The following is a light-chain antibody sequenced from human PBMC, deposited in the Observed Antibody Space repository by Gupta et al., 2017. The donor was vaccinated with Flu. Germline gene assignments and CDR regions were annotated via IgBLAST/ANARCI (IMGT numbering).Light chain of an antibody. V-gene: IGKV1-39*01. CDR1: QSISSY. J-gene: IGKJ4*01. Sequence: DIQMTQSPSSLSASVGDRVTITCRASQSISSYLNWYQQKPVKAPKLLIYAASSLQSAVPSRFSGSGSGTDFTLTISRLQPEDFATYYCQQRDSTPHTFGRGTKVEIK. CDR3: QQRDSTPHT. CDR2: AAS.